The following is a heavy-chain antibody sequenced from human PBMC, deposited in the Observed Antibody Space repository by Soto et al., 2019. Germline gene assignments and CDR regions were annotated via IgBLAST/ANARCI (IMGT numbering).Heavy chain of an antibody. Sequence: GGSLRLSCAASGFPFSTYWMHWVRQAPGKGPVRVSRINNDGSTTRYADSVKGRFTISRDNAKNTLYLQVNSLRAEDTAVYYCASQGLYYYGLDVWGQGTTVTVS. CDR2: INNDGSTT. CDR1: GFPFSTYW. CDR3: ASQGLYYYGLDV. J-gene: IGHJ6*02. V-gene: IGHV3-74*01.